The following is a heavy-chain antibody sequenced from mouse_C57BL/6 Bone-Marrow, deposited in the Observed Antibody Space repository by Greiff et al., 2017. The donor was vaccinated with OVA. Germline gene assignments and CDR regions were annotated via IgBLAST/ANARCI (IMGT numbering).Heavy chain of an antibody. D-gene: IGHD2-1*01. CDR1: GYTFTSYT. Sequence: VQLQQSGAELVRLGASVKMFCKASGYTFTSYTMHWVKQRPGQGLEWIGYINPSSGYTKYNQKFKDKATLTADKSSSTAYMQLSSLTSEDSSVYYCAIEDGNWFAYWGQRTLVTVSA. CDR2: INPSSGYT. V-gene: IGHV1-4*01. CDR3: AIEDGNWFAY. J-gene: IGHJ3*01.